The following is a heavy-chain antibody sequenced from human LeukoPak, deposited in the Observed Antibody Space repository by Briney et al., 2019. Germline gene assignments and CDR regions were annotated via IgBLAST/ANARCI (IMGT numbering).Heavy chain of an antibody. CDR3: ARTYYDFWSGYYSSGDDDY. CDR1: GYTFTGYY. Sequence: ASVKVSCKASGYTFTGYYMHWVRQAPGQGLEWMGWINPNSGGTNYAQKFQGRVTMTRDTSISTAYMEVSRLRSDDTAVYYCARTYYDFWSGYYSSGDDDYWGQGTLVTVSS. D-gene: IGHD3-3*01. CDR2: INPNSGGT. J-gene: IGHJ4*02. V-gene: IGHV1-2*02.